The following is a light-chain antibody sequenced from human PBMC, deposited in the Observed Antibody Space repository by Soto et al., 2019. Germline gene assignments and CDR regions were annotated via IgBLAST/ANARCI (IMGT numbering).Light chain of an antibody. V-gene: IGLV2-11*01. CDR1: SSDIGVYNY. CDR3: CSYAGTHTF. Sequence: QSALTQPRSVSGSPGQSVTISCTGTSSDIGVYNYVSWYQQHPGKAPKLIIYDVTARPSGVPDRFSGSKSGTTASLTISGLQGEDEADYYCCSYAGTHTFFGGGTKVTVL. CDR2: DVT. J-gene: IGLJ2*01.